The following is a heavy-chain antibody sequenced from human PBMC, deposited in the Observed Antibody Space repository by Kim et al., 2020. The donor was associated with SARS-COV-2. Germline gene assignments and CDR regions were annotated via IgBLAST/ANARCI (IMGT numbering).Heavy chain of an antibody. CDR3: AREGGYSYGPNFYYYYGMDV. CDR1: GGSISSYY. V-gene: IGHV4-59*01. CDR2: IYYSGST. D-gene: IGHD5-18*01. Sequence: SETLSLTCTVSGGSISSYYWSWIRQPPGKGLEWIGYIYYSGSTNYNPSLKSRVTISVDTSKNQFSLKLSSVTAADTAVYYCAREGGYSYGPNFYYYYGMDVWGQGTTVTVSS. J-gene: IGHJ6*02.